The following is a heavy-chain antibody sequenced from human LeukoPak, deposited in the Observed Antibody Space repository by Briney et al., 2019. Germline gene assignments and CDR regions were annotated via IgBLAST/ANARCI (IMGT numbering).Heavy chain of an antibody. CDR3: AGASSSWPVWFDP. Sequence: GGSLRLSCTASGLSLNNYAMNWVRQAPGKGLEWVSYISTSSSTIYYADSVKGRFTISRDNAKNSLYLQMNSLRAEDTAVYYCAGASSSWPVWFDPWGQGTLVTVSS. V-gene: IGHV3-48*01. J-gene: IGHJ5*02. D-gene: IGHD6-13*01. CDR1: GLSLNNYA. CDR2: ISTSSSTI.